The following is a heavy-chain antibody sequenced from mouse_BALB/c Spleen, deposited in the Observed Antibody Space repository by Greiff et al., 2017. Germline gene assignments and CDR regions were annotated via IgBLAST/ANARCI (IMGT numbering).Heavy chain of an antibody. D-gene: IGHD2-10*01. CDR1: GFTFSSYT. Sequence: EVKLMESGGGLVKPGGSLKLSCAASGFTFSSYTMSWVRQTPEKRLEWVAYISNGGGSTYYPDTVKGRFTISRDNAKNTLYLQMSSLKSEDTAMYYCARHESYYGNYSYAMDYWGQGTSVTVSS. CDR2: ISNGGGST. V-gene: IGHV5-12-2*01. J-gene: IGHJ4*01. CDR3: ARHESYYGNYSYAMDY.